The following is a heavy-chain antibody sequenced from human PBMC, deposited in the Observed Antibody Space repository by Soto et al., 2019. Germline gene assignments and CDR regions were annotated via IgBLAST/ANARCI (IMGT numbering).Heavy chain of an antibody. D-gene: IGHD6-19*01. J-gene: IGHJ4*02. CDR3: GTPVSGTHAFDY. Sequence: GGSLRLSCAAPGFTFSNAWMNWVRQAPGKGLEWVGRIKSKTDGGTTDYAAPVKGRFTISRDDSKNTLYLQMNSLKTEDTAVYYCGTPVSGTHAFDYWGQGALVTVSS. CDR1: GFTFSNAW. V-gene: IGHV3-15*01. CDR2: IKSKTDGGTT.